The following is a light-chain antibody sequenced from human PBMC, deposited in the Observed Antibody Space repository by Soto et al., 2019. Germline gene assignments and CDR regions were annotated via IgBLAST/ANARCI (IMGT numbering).Light chain of an antibody. CDR2: AAS. J-gene: IGKJ3*01. Sequence: DIQMTQSPSSLSASVGDTVTITCRASQGIDNFLAWIQQKPGKAPKSLVYAASNLQSGVPSRFRGSGYGTDFTLTISSLHSEDFATYYCQHYKSHPYTFGPGTIVDIK. V-gene: IGKV1-16*01. CDR1: QGIDNF. CDR3: QHYKSHPYT.